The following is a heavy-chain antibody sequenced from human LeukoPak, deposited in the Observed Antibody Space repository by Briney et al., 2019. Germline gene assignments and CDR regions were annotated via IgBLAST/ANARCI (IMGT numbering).Heavy chain of an antibody. CDR1: GYTFTSYD. CDR2: MNPNSGNT. V-gene: IGHV1-8*01. J-gene: IGHJ1*01. CDR3: ARDMTSIMGAGNFQH. Sequence: ASVKVSCKASGYTFTSYDINWVRQATGQGLEWMGWMNPNSGNTGYAQKCQGRVTMTRNTSISTAYMELSSLRSEDTAVYYCARDMTSIMGAGNFQHWGQGTLVTVSS. D-gene: IGHD2-8*01.